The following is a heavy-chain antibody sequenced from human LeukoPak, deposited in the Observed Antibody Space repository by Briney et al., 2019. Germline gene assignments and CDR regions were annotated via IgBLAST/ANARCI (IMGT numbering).Heavy chain of an antibody. Sequence: WASVKASSKASANTSSDYYVHWVRHAPGQGLQWMGWFHPSSDAAGYAQRFQGRVSMTRDTSFSTAYMQLTGLRSDDTATYYCAIKRIRGNPFDFWGQGTLVTVSS. CDR1: ANTSSDYY. J-gene: IGHJ4*02. CDR2: FHPSSDAA. CDR3: AIKRIRGNPFDF. V-gene: IGHV1-2*02. D-gene: IGHD2/OR15-2a*01.